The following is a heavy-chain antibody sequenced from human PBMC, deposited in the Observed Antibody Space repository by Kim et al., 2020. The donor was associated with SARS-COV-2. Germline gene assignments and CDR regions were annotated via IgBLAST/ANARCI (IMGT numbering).Heavy chain of an antibody. Sequence: SETLSLTCAVYGGSFSGYYWSWIRQPPGKGLEWIGEINHSGSTNYNPSLKSRVTISVDTSKNQFSLKLSSVTAADTAVYYCARGIGYYDSSGYYSPWVYYYYGMDVWGQGTTVTVSS. CDR1: GGSFSGYY. CDR3: ARGIGYYDSSGYYSPWVYYYYGMDV. D-gene: IGHD3-22*01. CDR2: INHSGST. V-gene: IGHV4-34*01. J-gene: IGHJ6*02.